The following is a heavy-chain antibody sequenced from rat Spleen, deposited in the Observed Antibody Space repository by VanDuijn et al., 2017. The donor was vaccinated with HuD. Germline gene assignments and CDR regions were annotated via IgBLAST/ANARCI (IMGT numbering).Heavy chain of an antibody. V-gene: IGHV5-7*01. CDR2: ISYDGSST. CDR3: TRGGNYDFDY. Sequence: EVQLVESGGGLVQPGRSMKLSCAASGFTFSDFGMAWVRQAPKKGLEWVATISYDGSSTYYRDSVKGRFTITRDNAKNTLYLQMDSLRSEETATYYCTRGGNYDFDYWGQGVMVTVSS. D-gene: IGHD1-10*01. J-gene: IGHJ2*01. CDR1: GFTFSDFG.